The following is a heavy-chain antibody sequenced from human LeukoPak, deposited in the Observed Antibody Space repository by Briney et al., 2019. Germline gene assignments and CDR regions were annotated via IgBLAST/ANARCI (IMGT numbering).Heavy chain of an antibody. CDR3: AKDVRVLINWNYIQNFDS. CDR2: ISYDGTNK. Sequence: GGSLRLSCAASGFTFSSYGMHWVRQAPCQGLEWVAAISYDGTNKYYADSVKGRFTISRDISKDTLYLQMNSLRPEDTAVYYCAKDVRVLINWNYIQNFDSWGQGTLVTVSS. J-gene: IGHJ4*02. CDR1: GFTFSSYG. V-gene: IGHV3-30*18. D-gene: IGHD1-7*01.